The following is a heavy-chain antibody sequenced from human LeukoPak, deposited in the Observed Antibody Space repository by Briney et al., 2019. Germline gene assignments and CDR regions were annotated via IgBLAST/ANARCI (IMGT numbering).Heavy chain of an antibody. J-gene: IGHJ5*02. V-gene: IGHV1-2*02. CDR3: ARDEVGATFRWGFDP. CDR2: INPNSGGT. D-gene: IGHD1-26*01. CDR1: GYIFTGYY. Sequence: GASVKVSCKASGYIFTGYYMHWVRQAPGQGLEWMGWINPNSGGTNYAQKFQGRVTMTRDTSISTAYMELSRLRSDDTAVYYCARDEVGATFRWGFDPWGQGTLVTVSS.